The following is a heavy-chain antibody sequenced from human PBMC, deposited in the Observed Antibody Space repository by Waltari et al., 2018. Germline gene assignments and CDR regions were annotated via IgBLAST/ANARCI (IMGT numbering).Heavy chain of an antibody. Sequence: QVQLVESGGGVVQPGRSLRLSGAASGFTFRHYGMHRVRRAPGKGLEWVAVISYDGSNKYYADSVKGRFTISRDNSKNTLYLQMNSLRAEDTAVYYCAKGGSSSRNWFDPWGQGTLVTVSS. CDR3: AKGGSSSRNWFDP. D-gene: IGHD6-13*01. CDR1: GFTFRHYG. V-gene: IGHV3-30*18. J-gene: IGHJ5*02. CDR2: ISYDGSNK.